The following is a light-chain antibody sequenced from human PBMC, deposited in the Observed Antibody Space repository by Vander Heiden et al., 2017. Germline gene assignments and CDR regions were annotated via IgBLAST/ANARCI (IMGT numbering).Light chain of an antibody. Sequence: DFRMAQTPCAVAASVGDRVTITCQASQDINIYLNWHQQKPGRATELLIYDASKLETGVSSRFSGSGSGSDFSFTISRLQTEDIATYYWQQYDDLPLFGPGTKVDI. CDR1: QDINIY. J-gene: IGKJ3*01. CDR3: QQYDDLPL. V-gene: IGKV1-33*01. CDR2: DAS.